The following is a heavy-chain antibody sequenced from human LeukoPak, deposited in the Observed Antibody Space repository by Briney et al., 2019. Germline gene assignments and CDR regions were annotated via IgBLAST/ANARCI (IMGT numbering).Heavy chain of an antibody. V-gene: IGHV4-4*07. CDR1: GGSISVYY. J-gene: IGHJ4*02. D-gene: IGHD3-10*02. Sequence: SETLSLTCRVSGGSISVYYCNWIRQPVGKGLEWIGLLHPSGTTTYNPSLESRVTMSLDTSNNQFSLRLTSVTAADTAVYYCATMFGDSSDFDHWGQGVLVTVSS. CDR2: LHPSGTT. CDR3: ATMFGDSSDFDH.